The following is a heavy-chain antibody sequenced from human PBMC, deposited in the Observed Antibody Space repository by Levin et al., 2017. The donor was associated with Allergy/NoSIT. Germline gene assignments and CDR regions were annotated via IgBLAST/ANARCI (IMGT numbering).Heavy chain of an antibody. D-gene: IGHD6-13*01. Sequence: GSLRLSCTVSGGSISSSSYYWGWIRQPPGKGLEWIGSIYYSGSTYYNPSLKSRVTISVDTSKNQFSLKLSSVTAADTAVYYCARLGVDSSSWYAGYFDYWGQGTLVTVSS. CDR1: GGSISSSSYY. CDR2: IYYSGST. J-gene: IGHJ4*02. CDR3: ARLGVDSSSWYAGYFDY. V-gene: IGHV4-39*01.